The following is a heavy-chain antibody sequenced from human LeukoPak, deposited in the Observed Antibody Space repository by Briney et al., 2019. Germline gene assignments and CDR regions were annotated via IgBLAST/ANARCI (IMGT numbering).Heavy chain of an antibody. CDR1: GGSISNYY. CDR2: LHYTGST. D-gene: IGHD3-3*01. CDR3: ARGSRTIFGSYYFDS. J-gene: IGHJ4*02. Sequence: PSETLSLTCTVSGGSISNYYWNWIRQPPGKGLEWIGYLHYTGSTTYNPSLKSRVTISVDMSKNQFSLNLSSVTAADTAVYYCARGSRTIFGSYYFDSWGQGILVTVSS. V-gene: IGHV4-59*01.